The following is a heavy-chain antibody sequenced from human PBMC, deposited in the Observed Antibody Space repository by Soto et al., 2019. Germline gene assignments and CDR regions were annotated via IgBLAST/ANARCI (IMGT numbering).Heavy chain of an antibody. Sequence: EVQLLESGGGLVQPGGSLRLSCTASGFTFNSHALTWVRQAQGKGLEWASGLSDSGGSTYYADSVTGRFTISRDNSMNTLYLQMNTLSAEDTAVYYCARVSSSWYSGFFDLWGQGTLVTVSS. CDR3: ARVSSSWYSGFFDL. J-gene: IGHJ4*02. CDR2: LSDSGGST. CDR1: GFTFNSHA. D-gene: IGHD6-13*01. V-gene: IGHV3-23*01.